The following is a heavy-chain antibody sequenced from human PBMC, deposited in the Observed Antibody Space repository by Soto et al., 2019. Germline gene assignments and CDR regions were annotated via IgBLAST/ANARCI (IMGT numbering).Heavy chain of an antibody. J-gene: IGHJ6*02. CDR3: TREGSAPYYYYGMDV. Sequence: QVQLEQSAPEVKKPGASVKVSCKASGYTFSTYGISWVRQAPGQGLEWMGWINTHSGNTNYAQNLQGRVTMTADTSTSTAYMELRSLRSDDTAVYYCTREGSAPYYYYGMDVWGQGTTVTVSS. CDR2: INTHSGNT. V-gene: IGHV1-18*01. CDR1: GYTFSTYG. D-gene: IGHD3-10*01.